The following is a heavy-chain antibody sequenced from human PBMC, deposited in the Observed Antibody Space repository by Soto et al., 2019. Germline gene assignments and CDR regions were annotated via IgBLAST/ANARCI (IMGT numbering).Heavy chain of an antibody. CDR2: IYYSGST. D-gene: IGHD2-2*02. J-gene: IGHJ4*02. CDR1: GDSITRIGNY. CDR3: ASFNDRVQPATIVY. Sequence: QVQLQESGPGLVQPSQTLSLTCTVSGDSITRIGNYWTWVRQHPGKGLEWIGYIYYSGSTFYNPSLMSSLTISLDTSQNQFSLGLSSITAADTAVYYCASFNDRVQPATIVYWGQGTLVTVSS. V-gene: IGHV4-31*03.